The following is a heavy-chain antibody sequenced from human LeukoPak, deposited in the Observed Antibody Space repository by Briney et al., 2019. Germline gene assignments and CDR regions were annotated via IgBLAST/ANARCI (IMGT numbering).Heavy chain of an antibody. V-gene: IGHV1-58*01. CDR2: IVVGSGNT. J-gene: IGHJ6*02. Sequence: SVKVSCKASGFTFTSSAVQWVRQARGQRLKWIGWIVVGSGNTNYAQKFQERVTITRDMSTSTAYMELSSLRSEDTAVYYCAAGDSSSYYYYGMDVWGQGTTVTVSS. D-gene: IGHD6-6*01. CDR3: AAGDSSSYYYYGMDV. CDR1: GFTFTSSA.